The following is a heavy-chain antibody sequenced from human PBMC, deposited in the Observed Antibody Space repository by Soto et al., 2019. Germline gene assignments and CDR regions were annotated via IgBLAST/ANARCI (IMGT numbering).Heavy chain of an antibody. Sequence: SETLSLTCTVSGGSISDDTYYWGWIRQPPGKGLEWIGSISYSGTSSYNPSLKSRVTMSVDTSKKQLSLRLSSVTAADTAVYYCARRWGRTFDYWGQGTLVTVSS. CDR2: ISYSGTS. CDR3: ARRWGRTFDY. D-gene: IGHD1-26*01. CDR1: GGSISDDTYY. V-gene: IGHV4-39*01. J-gene: IGHJ4*02.